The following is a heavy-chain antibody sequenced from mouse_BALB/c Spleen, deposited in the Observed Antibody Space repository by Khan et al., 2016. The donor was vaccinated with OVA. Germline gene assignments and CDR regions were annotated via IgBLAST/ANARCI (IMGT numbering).Heavy chain of an antibody. CDR3: ARSLITTWYYDV. CDR1: GFTFSSFG. CDR2: ISSGSATI. Sequence: EVELVESGGGLVQPGGSRKLSCAASGFTFSSFGMHWVRQAPEKGLEWVAYISSGSATIYYADIVKGRFTISRDTPKNTLFLQMTSLTSEDTAIYYCARSLITTWYYDVWGAGTTDTVSS. V-gene: IGHV5-17*02. D-gene: IGHD2-4*01. J-gene: IGHJ1*01.